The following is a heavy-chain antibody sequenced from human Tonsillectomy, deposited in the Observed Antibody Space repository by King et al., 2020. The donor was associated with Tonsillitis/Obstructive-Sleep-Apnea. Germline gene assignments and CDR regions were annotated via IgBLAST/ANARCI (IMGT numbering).Heavy chain of an antibody. D-gene: IGHD6-13*01. V-gene: IGHV4-39*02. CDR3: AIESGYPYYYMDV. CDR2: IYYSGSP. CDR1: VGSISSSSYY. J-gene: IGHJ6*03. Sequence: LQLQESGPGLVKASETLSLTCTVSVGSISSSSYYWGWIRQPPGKGLEWIGSIYYSGSPYYNPLLKSRVTISVETSKNQFSLKLSSGTAADTAVYYCAIESGYPYYYMDVWGKGTTVTVSS.